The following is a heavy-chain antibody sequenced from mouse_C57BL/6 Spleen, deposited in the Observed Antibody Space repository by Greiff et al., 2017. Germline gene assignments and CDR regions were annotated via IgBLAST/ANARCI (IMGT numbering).Heavy chain of an antibody. CDR2: INPNNGGT. D-gene: IGHD2-3*01. V-gene: IGHV1-22*01. Sequence: EVQLQQSGPELVKPGASVKMSCKASGYTFTDYNMHWVKQSHGKSLEWIGYINPNNGGTSYNQKFKGKATLTVNKSSSTAYMELRSLTSEDSAVYYCARGDGYHYYAMDYWGQGTSVTVSS. CDR3: ARGDGYHYYAMDY. J-gene: IGHJ4*01. CDR1: GYTFTDYN.